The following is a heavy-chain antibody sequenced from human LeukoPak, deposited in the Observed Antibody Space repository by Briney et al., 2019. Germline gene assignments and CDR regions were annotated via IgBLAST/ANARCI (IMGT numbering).Heavy chain of an antibody. V-gene: IGHV4-61*02. Sequence: SETLSLTCTVSGGSIGSGSYYWSWIRQPAGKGLEWIGRIYTSGSTNYNPSLKSRVTISVDTSKNQFFLKLSSVTAADTAVYYCARGVSSIAARPVDYWGQGTLVTVSS. CDR2: IYTSGST. D-gene: IGHD6-6*01. CDR1: GGSIGSGSYY. J-gene: IGHJ4*02. CDR3: ARGVSSIAARPVDY.